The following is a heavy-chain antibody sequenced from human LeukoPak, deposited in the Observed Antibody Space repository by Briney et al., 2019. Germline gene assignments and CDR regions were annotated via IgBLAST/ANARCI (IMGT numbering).Heavy chain of an antibody. CDR2: INPSGGST. J-gene: IGHJ4*02. V-gene: IGHV1-46*01. CDR3: ARDRHYDFWSGYRYYFDY. D-gene: IGHD3-3*01. Sequence: ASVKVSCKASGYTFTSYYMHWVRQAPGQGLEWMGIINPSGGSTSYAQKFQGRVTMTRDTSTSTVYMELSSLRSEDTAVYYCARDRHYDFWSGYRYYFDYWGQGTLVTVSS. CDR1: GYTFTSYY.